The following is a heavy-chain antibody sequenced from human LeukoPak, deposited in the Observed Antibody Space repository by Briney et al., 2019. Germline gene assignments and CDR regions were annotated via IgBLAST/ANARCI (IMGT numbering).Heavy chain of an antibody. Sequence: ASVKVSCKASGYTFTGYCMHWVRQAPGQGLEWMGWINPNSGGTNYAQKFQGRVTMTRDTSISTAYMELSRLRSDDTAVYYCARDTYSSGWYDYWGQGTLVTVSS. CDR1: GYTFTGYC. CDR3: ARDTYSSGWYDY. V-gene: IGHV1-2*02. CDR2: INPNSGGT. J-gene: IGHJ4*02. D-gene: IGHD6-19*01.